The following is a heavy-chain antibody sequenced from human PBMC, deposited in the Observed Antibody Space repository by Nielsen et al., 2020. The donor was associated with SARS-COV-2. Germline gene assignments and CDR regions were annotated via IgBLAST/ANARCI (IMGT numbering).Heavy chain of an antibody. CDR3: ARLGSSGWFDP. J-gene: IGHJ5*02. CDR1: GGSISSSSYY. V-gene: IGHV4-39*01. CDR2: IYYSGST. D-gene: IGHD6-6*01. Sequence: SETLSLTCTVSGGSISSSSYYWGWIRQPPGKGLEWIGSIYYSGSTYYNPSLKSRVTISVDTSKNQFSLKLSSVTAADTAVYYCARLGSSGWFDPWGQGTLVTVSS.